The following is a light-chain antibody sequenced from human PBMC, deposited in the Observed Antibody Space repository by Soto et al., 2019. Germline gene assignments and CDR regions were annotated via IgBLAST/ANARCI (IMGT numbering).Light chain of an antibody. CDR2: KAS. J-gene: IGKJ1*01. V-gene: IGKV1-5*03. Sequence: DIQVTQSPITLSFSLSYKVTITCRASQSISSWLAWYQQKPGKAPKLLIYKASTLESGVPSNFSGSGSGTDFTLTISSLQPEDFATYYCQQSAGRWKFGQGTKVDIK. CDR1: QSISSW. CDR3: QQSAGRWK.